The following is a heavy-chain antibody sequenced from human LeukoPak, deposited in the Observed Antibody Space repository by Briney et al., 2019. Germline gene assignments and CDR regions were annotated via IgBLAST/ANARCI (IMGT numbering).Heavy chain of an antibody. CDR2: ISAYNGNT. CDR1: GYTFTGYY. Sequence: ASVKVSCKASGYTFTGYYMHWVRQAPGQGLEWMGWISAYNGNTNYAQKLQGRVTMTTDTSTSTAYMELRSLRSDDTAVYYCARDRNSQWEKRAPDCWGQGTLVTVSS. J-gene: IGHJ4*02. V-gene: IGHV1-18*04. CDR3: ARDRNSQWEKRAPDC. D-gene: IGHD1-26*01.